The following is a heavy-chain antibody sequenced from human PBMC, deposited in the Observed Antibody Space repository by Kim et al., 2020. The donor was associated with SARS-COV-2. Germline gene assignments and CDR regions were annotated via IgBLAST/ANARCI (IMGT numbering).Heavy chain of an antibody. D-gene: IGHD3-22*01. CDR1: GFTFSSYS. CDR3: ARVLGPSSGFDY. V-gene: IGHV3-21*01. CDR2: ISSSSSYI. J-gene: IGHJ4*02. Sequence: GGSLRLSCAASGFTFSSYSMNWVRQAPGKGLEWVSSISSSSSYIYYADSVKGRFTISRDNAKNSLYLQMNSLRAEDTAVYYCARVLGPSSGFDYWGQGTLVTVSS.